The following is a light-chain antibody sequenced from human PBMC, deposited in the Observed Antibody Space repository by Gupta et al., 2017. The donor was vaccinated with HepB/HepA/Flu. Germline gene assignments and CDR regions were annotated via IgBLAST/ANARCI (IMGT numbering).Light chain of an antibody. CDR2: DAS. J-gene: IGKJ1*01. CDR3: QQRSNWRT. Sequence: ELVLTQSPATLSVSPGERATLSCRASQSVSSYLAWYQQKPGQAPRLLIYDASTRATGIPARFSGSGSGTDFTLTISSLEPEDFAVYYCQQRSNWRTFGQGTKVEIK. CDR1: QSVSSY. V-gene: IGKV3-11*01.